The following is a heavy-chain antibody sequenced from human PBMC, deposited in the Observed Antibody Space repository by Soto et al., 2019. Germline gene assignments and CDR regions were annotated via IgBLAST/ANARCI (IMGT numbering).Heavy chain of an antibody. V-gene: IGHV1-69*13. D-gene: IGHD2-15*01. CDR3: ATFRTDIVVVVAAPPYYGMDV. Sequence: SLKVSCKASGGTFSSYAISWVRQAPGQGLEWMGGIIPIFGTANYAQKFQGRVTITADESTSTAYMELSSLRSEDTAVYYCATFRTDIVVVVAAPPYYGMDVWGQGTTVTVS. CDR2: IIPIFGTA. J-gene: IGHJ6*02. CDR1: GGTFSSYA.